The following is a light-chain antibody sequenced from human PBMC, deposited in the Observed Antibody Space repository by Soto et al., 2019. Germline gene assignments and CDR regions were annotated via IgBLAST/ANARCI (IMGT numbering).Light chain of an antibody. CDR1: QSVSRF. J-gene: IGKJ5*01. V-gene: IGKV3-11*01. CDR3: QQRSNWPLT. Sequence: ETVLTQSPATLSLSPGERATLSCRASQSVSRFLAWYQHKPGQAPRLHIYDAYNRATGIPARFSGSGSGPDFTLTISSLEPEEFAVYYCQQRSNWPLTFGQGTRLEIK. CDR2: DAY.